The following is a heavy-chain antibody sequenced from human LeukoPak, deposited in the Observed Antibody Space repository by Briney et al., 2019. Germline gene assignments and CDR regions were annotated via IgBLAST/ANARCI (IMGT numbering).Heavy chain of an antibody. CDR1: GYTFTGYY. Sequence: ASVKVSCKASGYTFTGYYMHWVRQAPGQGLEWMGWINPNSGGTNYAQKFQGRVTMTGDTSISTAYMELSRLRSDDTAVYYCARGGYDYVWGSYSSAWGQGTLVTVSS. V-gene: IGHV1-2*02. D-gene: IGHD3-16*01. J-gene: IGHJ4*02. CDR2: INPNSGGT. CDR3: ARGGYDYVWGSYSSA.